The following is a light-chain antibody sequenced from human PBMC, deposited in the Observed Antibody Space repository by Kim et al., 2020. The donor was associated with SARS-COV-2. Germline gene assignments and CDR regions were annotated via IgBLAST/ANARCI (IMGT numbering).Light chain of an antibody. V-gene: IGLV6-57*02. Sequence: NFTLTQPHSVSASPGETVTIPCTGSSGSIASNYVYWYQQRPGSAPTTVIYEDNLRPSGVPDRFSGSIDSSSNSASLTISGLKTEDEADYYCQSSDTSNWVFGGGTQLTVL. J-gene: IGLJ3*02. CDR3: QSSDTSNWV. CDR2: EDN. CDR1: SGSIASNY.